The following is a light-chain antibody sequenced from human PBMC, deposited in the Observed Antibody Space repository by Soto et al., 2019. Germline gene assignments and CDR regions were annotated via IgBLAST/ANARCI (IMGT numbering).Light chain of an antibody. CDR2: DAS. V-gene: IGKV1-5*01. J-gene: IGKJ1*01. Sequence: DIQMTQSPSTQTASVGDRVTITGRARQSISSWLAWYQQEPGKAPKLLIYDASSLESGVPSRFSGSGSGTEFTLTIRSLKPEEFATYYCQQYNSYWTFGQGARGEIK. CDR1: QSISSW. CDR3: QQYNSYWT.